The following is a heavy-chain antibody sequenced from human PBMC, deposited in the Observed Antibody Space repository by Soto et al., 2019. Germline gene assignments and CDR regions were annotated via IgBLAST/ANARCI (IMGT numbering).Heavy chain of an antibody. D-gene: IGHD4-4*01. CDR3: ARGEVSDSNYDWFDS. CDR2: ISSIGRTT. Sequence: GGSLRLSCAASVFTFGDYYMAWIRQAPWKVLEWISYISSIGRTTYYADSVKGRFTISRDNAKNSLYLQMNNLRAEDTAVYYCARGEVSDSNYDWFDSWGQGALVTVSS. J-gene: IGHJ5*01. V-gene: IGHV3-11*01. CDR1: VFTFGDYY.